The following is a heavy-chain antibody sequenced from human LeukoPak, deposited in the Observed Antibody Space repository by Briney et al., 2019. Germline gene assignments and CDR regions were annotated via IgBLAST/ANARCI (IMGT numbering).Heavy chain of an antibody. J-gene: IGHJ4*02. CDR3: ARAEVVYYDSSGYLGY. Sequence: GGSLRLSCTASGFTFGDYAISWVRQAPGKGLEWVSAISGSGGSTYYADSVKGRFTISRDNSKNTLYLQMNSLRAEDTAVYYCARAEVVYYDSSGYLGYWGQGTLVTVSS. CDR1: GFTFGDYA. D-gene: IGHD3-22*01. CDR2: ISGSGGST. V-gene: IGHV3-23*01.